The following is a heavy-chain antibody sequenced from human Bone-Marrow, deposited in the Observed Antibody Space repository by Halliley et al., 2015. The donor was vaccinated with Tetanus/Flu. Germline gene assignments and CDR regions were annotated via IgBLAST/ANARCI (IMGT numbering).Heavy chain of an antibody. J-gene: IGHJ4*02. V-gene: IGHV3-20*03. CDR2: INWSGGRA. D-gene: IGHD1-26*01. Sequence: GINWSGGRAGYADSVKGRFTISRDNDKNSLYLQMNSLRAEDTALYYCARDEGVGATKYHDYWGQGTLVTVSS. CDR3: ARDEGVGATKYHDY.